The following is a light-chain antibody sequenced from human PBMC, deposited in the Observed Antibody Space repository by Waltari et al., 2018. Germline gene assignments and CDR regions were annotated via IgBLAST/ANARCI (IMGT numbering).Light chain of an antibody. Sequence: EIVMTQSPATLSVSPGERATLSCRASQRISTNLAWYRQKPGQAPRLLIYGDSTRATGIPARFSGSGSGTDFTLSISSLQSEDFAVYYCQQYNNWPLTFGGGTKVEIK. CDR3: QQYNNWPLT. CDR2: GDS. V-gene: IGKV3-15*01. CDR1: QRISTN. J-gene: IGKJ4*01.